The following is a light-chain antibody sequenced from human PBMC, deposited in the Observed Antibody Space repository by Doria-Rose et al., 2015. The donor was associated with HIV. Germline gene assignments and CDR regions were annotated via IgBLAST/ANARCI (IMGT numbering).Light chain of an antibody. CDR3: QQRSNLLS. CDR2: DTF. V-gene: IGKV3-11*01. CDR1: QSVSSY. Sequence: EIVMTQSPATLSLSPGERATLSCRASQSVSSYLAWYQQKPGQAPRLFIYDTFRRATGIPARFSGSGSGTDFTLTISRLEPEDFAVYYRQQRSNLLSFGGGTKVEIK. J-gene: IGKJ4*01.